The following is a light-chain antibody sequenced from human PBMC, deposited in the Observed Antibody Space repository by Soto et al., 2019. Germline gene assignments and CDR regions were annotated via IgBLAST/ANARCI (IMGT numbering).Light chain of an antibody. J-gene: IGKJ1*01. CDR1: QSVSSD. Sequence: EIVMTQSPATLSVSPGERATFSCRASQSVSSDLAWYQQKPGQAPRLLIYGASTRATGIPARFSGSGSGTEFTLTISSLQSEDFAVYYCQQYNNWPPWKFGQGTKV. CDR2: GAS. V-gene: IGKV3-15*01. CDR3: QQYNNWPPWK.